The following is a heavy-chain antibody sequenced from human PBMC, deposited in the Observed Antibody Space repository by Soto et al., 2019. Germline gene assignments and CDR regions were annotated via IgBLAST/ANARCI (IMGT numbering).Heavy chain of an antibody. J-gene: IGHJ3*02. CDR1: GFTFSSYA. Sequence: GESLKISCAASGFTFSSYAMSWVRQAPGKGLEWVSAISGSGGSTYYADSVKGRFTISRDNSKNTLYLQMNSLRAEDTAVYYCAKMIVVVPAAGGYDAFDIWGQGTMVTVSS. CDR2: ISGSGGST. V-gene: IGHV3-23*01. CDR3: AKMIVVVPAAGGYDAFDI. D-gene: IGHD2-2*01.